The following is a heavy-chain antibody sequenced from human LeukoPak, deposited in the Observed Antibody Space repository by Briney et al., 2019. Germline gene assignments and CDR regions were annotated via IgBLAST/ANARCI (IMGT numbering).Heavy chain of an antibody. V-gene: IGHV4-59*01. D-gene: IGHD2-2*01. CDR2: IYYSGSS. J-gene: IGHJ4*02. CDR1: GGSISGYH. Sequence: PSETLSLTCNVSGGSISGYHWSWIRQPPGKGLEWLGYIYYSGSSNYNPSLKSRVTMSADTSKNQFSLKLSSVTAADTAVYYCARALDCSSTSCHPVDYWGQGTLVTVSS. CDR3: ARALDCSSTSCHPVDY.